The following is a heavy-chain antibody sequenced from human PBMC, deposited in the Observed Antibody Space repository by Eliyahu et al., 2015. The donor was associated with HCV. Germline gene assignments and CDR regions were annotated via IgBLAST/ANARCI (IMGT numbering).Heavy chain of an antibody. V-gene: IGHV2-70*01. D-gene: IGHD5-24*01. J-gene: IGHJ4*02. CDR3: ARYIRATGHYNLDY. Sequence: QVTLSESGPALVKPTQTLTLTCTFSGFSLSTSAMCVSWLRQPPGKALEWLALITWDNNEFYSTSLKTRLTISKDTSRNRVVLTLTSMDPADTATYFCARYIRATGHYNLDYWGQGTLVTVSS. CDR1: GFSLSTSAMC. CDR2: ITWDNNE.